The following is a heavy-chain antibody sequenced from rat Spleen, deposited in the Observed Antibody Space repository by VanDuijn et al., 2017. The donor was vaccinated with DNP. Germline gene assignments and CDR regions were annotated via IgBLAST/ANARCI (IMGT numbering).Heavy chain of an antibody. J-gene: IGHJ2*01. CDR3: ATRGNYGGFDY. CDR1: GFTFSDYY. CDR2: ISYDGGST. Sequence: EVQLVESGGGLVQPGRSLKLSCAASGFTFSDYYMACVRQAPTKGLEWVASISYDGGSTYYRDSVKGPFTISRDNAKTSLYLQMDSLRSEDTATYYCATRGNYGGFDYWGQGVMVTVSS. V-gene: IGHV5-20*01. D-gene: IGHD1-11*01.